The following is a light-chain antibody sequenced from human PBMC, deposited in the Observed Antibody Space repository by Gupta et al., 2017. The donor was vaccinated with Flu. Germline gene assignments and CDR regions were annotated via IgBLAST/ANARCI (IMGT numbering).Light chain of an antibody. CDR2: WAS. V-gene: IGKV4-1*01. CDR1: QSVLYSSNNKNY. CDR3: QQYYSTHS. Sequence: DIVMTQSPDSLAVSLGARSTTNCKSSQSVLYSSNNKNYLAWYQQKPGQPPKLLIYWASTRESGVPDRFSGSGSGTDFTLTISSLQAEDVAVYYCQQYYSTHSFGGGTKVEIK. J-gene: IGKJ4*01.